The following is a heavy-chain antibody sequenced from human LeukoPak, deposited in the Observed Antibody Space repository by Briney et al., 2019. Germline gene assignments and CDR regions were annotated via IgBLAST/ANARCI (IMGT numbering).Heavy chain of an antibody. Sequence: PGGSLRLSCAASGFTFNNYAVHWVRQAPGRGLEWAALISYDGRSEYYADSVKGRFTISRDSSKNTLFLQMSSLRIEDTAVYYCARGGYGAHYYYYYYMYVWGKGTSVTVSS. CDR1: GFTFNNYA. J-gene: IGHJ6*03. D-gene: IGHD4/OR15-4a*01. CDR3: ARGGYGAHYYYYYYMYV. CDR2: ISYDGRSE. V-gene: IGHV3-30*15.